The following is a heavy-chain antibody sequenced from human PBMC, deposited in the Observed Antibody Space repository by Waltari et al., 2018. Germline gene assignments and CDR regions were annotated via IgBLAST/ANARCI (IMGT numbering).Heavy chain of an antibody. Sequence: EVQLVESGGGWIQPGGSLRLSCSASGSTGRSKDMGWVRQAPGKGLEWVSVIHSGDSTYYADSVRGRFTISRDNSQNTLYLQMNSLRAEDTAVYYCARAPHGGFSYGLPFDYWGQGTLVTVSS. V-gene: IGHV3-53*01. CDR2: IHSGDST. CDR3: ARAPHGGFSYGLPFDY. D-gene: IGHD5-18*01. J-gene: IGHJ4*02. CDR1: GSTGRSKD.